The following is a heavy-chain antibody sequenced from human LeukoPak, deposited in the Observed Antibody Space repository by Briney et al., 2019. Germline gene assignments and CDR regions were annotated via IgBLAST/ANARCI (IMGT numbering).Heavy chain of an antibody. J-gene: IGHJ5*02. Sequence: GGSLRLSCAASGFTFSSYGMHWVRQAPGKGLEWVAVIWYDGSNKYYADSVKGRFTISRDNSKNTLYLQTNSLRAEDTAVYYCAADIVVVPAAPWGQGTLVTVSS. CDR1: GFTFSSYG. V-gene: IGHV3-33*01. CDR3: AADIVVVPAAP. CDR2: IWYDGSNK. D-gene: IGHD2-2*01.